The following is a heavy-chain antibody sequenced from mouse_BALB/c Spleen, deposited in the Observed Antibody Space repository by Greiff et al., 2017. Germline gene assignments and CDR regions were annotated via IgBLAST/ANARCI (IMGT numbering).Heavy chain of an antibody. CDR2: IYPGDGDT. D-gene: IGHD2-3*01. CDR3: ARSGDGPSFAY. V-gene: IGHV1-80*01. Sequence: QVQLQQSGAELVRPGSSVKISCKASGYAFSSYWMNWVKQRPGQGLEWIGQIYPGDGDTNYNGKFKGKATLTADKSSSTAYMQLSSLTSEDSAVYFCARSGDGPSFAYWGQWTLVTVSA. J-gene: IGHJ3*01. CDR1: GYAFSSYW.